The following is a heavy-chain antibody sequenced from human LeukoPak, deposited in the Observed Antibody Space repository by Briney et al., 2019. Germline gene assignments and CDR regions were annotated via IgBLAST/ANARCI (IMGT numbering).Heavy chain of an antibody. Sequence: GGSLRLSCAASGFTFSSYSMNWVRQAPGKGLEWVSSIISSSSYIYYADSVKGRFTISRDNAKNSLYLQMNSLRAEDTAVYYCAREKRGRYYDILTGYYPHTNAFDIWGQGTMVTVSS. V-gene: IGHV3-21*01. CDR3: AREKRGRYYDILTGYYPHTNAFDI. CDR2: IISSSSYI. CDR1: GFTFSSYS. J-gene: IGHJ3*02. D-gene: IGHD3-9*01.